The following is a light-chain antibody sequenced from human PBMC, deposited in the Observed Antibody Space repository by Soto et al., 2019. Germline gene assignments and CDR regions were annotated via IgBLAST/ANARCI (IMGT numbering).Light chain of an antibody. Sequence: EIAMTQSPATLSVSPGQRATLSCRASQNVISKLAWYQHNPGQGPRLLIYDASTSATGIPARFSGSGSGTEYTLTIDSLQSEDAAVYYCHQYINWPRTFGQGTRVEI. J-gene: IGKJ1*01. CDR1: QNVISK. CDR3: HQYINWPRT. CDR2: DAS. V-gene: IGKV3-15*01.